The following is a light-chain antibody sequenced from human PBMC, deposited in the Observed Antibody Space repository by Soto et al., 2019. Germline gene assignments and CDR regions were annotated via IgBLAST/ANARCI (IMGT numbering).Light chain of an antibody. CDR1: SSNIGSKY. J-gene: IGLJ2*01. CDR2: RNN. V-gene: IGLV1-47*01. CDR3: AGWDDSLSGVV. Sequence: QSVLTQPPSASGTPGQRVTISCSGSSSNIGSKYVFWYQHPPGTAPKLLIYRNNQRPSVVPDRFSGSKSGTSASLAMGGLRAEDETDYYCAGWDDSLSGVVFGGGTKLTVL.